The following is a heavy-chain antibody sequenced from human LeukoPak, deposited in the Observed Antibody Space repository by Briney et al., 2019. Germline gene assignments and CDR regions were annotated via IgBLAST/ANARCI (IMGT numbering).Heavy chain of an antibody. D-gene: IGHD3-22*01. CDR3: ARGEYYYDSSGYYPFDY. Sequence: GGSLRLSCADSGFSFSSYWMSWIRQAPGKGLEWVSYISSSGSTIYYADSVKGRFTISRDNAKNSLYLQMNSLRAEDTAVYYCARGEYYYDSSGYYPFDYWGQGTLVTVSS. J-gene: IGHJ4*02. V-gene: IGHV3-11*01. CDR2: ISSSGSTI. CDR1: GFSFSSYW.